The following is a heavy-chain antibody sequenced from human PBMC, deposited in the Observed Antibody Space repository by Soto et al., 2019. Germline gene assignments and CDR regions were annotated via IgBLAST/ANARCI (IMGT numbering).Heavy chain of an antibody. CDR1: GYTFTSYG. V-gene: IGHV1-18*01. Sequence: QVQLVQSGAEVKKPGASVKVSCKASGYTFTSYGISWVRQAPGQGLERMGWTSAYNGNTNYAQKLQGRVTMTTDTSTSTAYMELRSLRSDDTAVYYCARDPGVDTYYYYGMDVWGQGTTVTVSS. J-gene: IGHJ6*02. D-gene: IGHD3-3*01. CDR3: ARDPGVDTYYYYGMDV. CDR2: TSAYNGNT.